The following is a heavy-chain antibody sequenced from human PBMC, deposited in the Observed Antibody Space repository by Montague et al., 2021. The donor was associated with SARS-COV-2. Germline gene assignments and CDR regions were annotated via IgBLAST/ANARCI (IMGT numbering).Heavy chain of an antibody. Sequence: SETLSLTCAVSGGSISSYYWSWIRQPPGKGLEWIGYMYYSGSTDYNPSPMGRVTLSVDTSKNQFSLKLSSVTAADTAVYYCARDFDYWGQGTLVTVSS. J-gene: IGHJ4*02. V-gene: IGHV4-59*13. CDR1: GGSISSYY. CDR2: MYYSGST. CDR3: ARDFDY.